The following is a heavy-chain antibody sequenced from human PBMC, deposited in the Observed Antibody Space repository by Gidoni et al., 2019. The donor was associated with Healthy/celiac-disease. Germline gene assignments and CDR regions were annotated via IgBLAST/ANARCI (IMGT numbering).Heavy chain of an antibody. J-gene: IGHJ4*02. CDR1: GGSISSYY. D-gene: IGHD3-9*01. Sequence: VQLQESGPGLVKPSETLSLTCTVSGGSISSYYWSWNRQPPGKGLEWIGYIYYSGSTNYNPSHKSRVTISVDTSKNQFSLKLSSVTAADTAMYYCARLVWRYDILTGFHRLYYFDYWGQGTLVTVSS. V-gene: IGHV4-59*08. CDR2: IYYSGST. CDR3: ARLVWRYDILTGFHRLYYFDY.